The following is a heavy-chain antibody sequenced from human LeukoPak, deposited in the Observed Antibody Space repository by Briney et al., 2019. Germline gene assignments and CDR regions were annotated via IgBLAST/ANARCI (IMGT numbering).Heavy chain of an antibody. CDR3: ASGGRYSYGSFDY. CDR2: IKEDGSEK. Sequence: GGSLRLSCAASGFTFSSYWMSWVRQAPGKGLEWVANIKEDGSEKNYVDSVKGRFTISRDNAKNSLYLQMNILRAEDTAVYYCASGGRYSYGSFDYWGQGTLVTVSS. V-gene: IGHV3-7*05. J-gene: IGHJ4*02. D-gene: IGHD5-18*01. CDR1: GFTFSSYW.